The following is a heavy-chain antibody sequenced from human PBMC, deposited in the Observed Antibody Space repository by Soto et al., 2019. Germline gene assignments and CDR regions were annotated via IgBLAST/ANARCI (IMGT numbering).Heavy chain of an antibody. CDR1: GGSISSGGYS. CDR3: ARGVVVITAIYYFDY. J-gene: IGHJ4*02. Sequence: QLQLQESGSGLVKPSQTLSLTCAVSGGSISSGGYSWSWIRQPPGKGLEWIGYIYHSGSTYYNPSLKSRVTRSVDRSKNQFSLKLSSVTAADTAVYYCARGVVVITAIYYFDYWGQGTLVTVSS. V-gene: IGHV4-30-2*01. CDR2: IYHSGST. D-gene: IGHD3-22*01.